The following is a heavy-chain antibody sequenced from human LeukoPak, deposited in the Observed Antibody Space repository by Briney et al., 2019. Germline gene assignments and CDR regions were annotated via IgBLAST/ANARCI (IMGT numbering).Heavy chain of an antibody. Sequence: ASVKVSCKASGYIFTAYYMHWVRQAPGQGLEWMGWINPNSGGTNYAQKFQGRITMTRDTSISTAYMELSRLTSDDTAVYYCARDSSRYCSGGSCYSPHDYWGQGTLVTVSS. CDR2: INPNSGGT. CDR1: GYIFTAYY. D-gene: IGHD2-15*01. V-gene: IGHV1-2*02. J-gene: IGHJ4*02. CDR3: ARDSSRYCSGGSCYSPHDY.